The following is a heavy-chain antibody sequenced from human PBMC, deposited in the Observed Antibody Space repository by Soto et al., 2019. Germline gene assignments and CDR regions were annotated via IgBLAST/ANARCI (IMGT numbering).Heavy chain of an antibody. CDR1: GFTFSSYA. J-gene: IGHJ6*02. CDR2: ISYDGSNK. V-gene: IGHV3-30-3*01. Sequence: QVQLVESGGGVVQPGRSLRLSCAASGFTFSSYAMPWVRQAPGKGLEWVAVISYDGSNKYYADSVKGRFTISRDNSKNTLYLQMKSLRAEDTAVYYCARDDFWSGYNLPGMDVWGQGTTVTVSS. D-gene: IGHD3-3*01. CDR3: ARDDFWSGYNLPGMDV.